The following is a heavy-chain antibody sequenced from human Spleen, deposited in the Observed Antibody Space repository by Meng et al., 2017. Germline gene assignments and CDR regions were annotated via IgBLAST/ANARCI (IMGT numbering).Heavy chain of an antibody. CDR3: VRAGYCDNGRCYYHFDY. D-gene: IGHD2-15*01. J-gene: IGHJ4*02. Sequence: QVQWGQSGAEVKKPGSSVKVSCKASGGTFSSHVFNWVRQAPGQGLEWMGGTIPIVGTATYSEKFQGRVTITTDESTSTASVEVNSLTSEDSAIYYCVRAGYCDNGRCYYHFDYWGQGTLVTVSS. CDR1: GGTFSSHV. V-gene: IGHV1-69*05. CDR2: TIPIVGTA.